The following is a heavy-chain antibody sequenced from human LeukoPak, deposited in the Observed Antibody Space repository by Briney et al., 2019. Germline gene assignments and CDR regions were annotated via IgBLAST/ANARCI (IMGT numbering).Heavy chain of an antibody. CDR2: IYYSGST. CDR1: GGSISRGGYY. J-gene: IGHJ6*04. Sequence: PSETLSLTCTVSGGSISRGGYYWSWIRQHPGKGLEWIGYIYYSGSTYYNPSLKSRVTISVDTSKNQFSLKLSSVTAADTAVYYCARGSWSGYYGHWGKGTTVTVSS. V-gene: IGHV4-61*08. CDR3: ARGSWSGYYGH. D-gene: IGHD3-3*01.